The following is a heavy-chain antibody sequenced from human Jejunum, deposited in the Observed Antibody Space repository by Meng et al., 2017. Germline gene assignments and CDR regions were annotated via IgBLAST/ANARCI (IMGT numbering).Heavy chain of an antibody. D-gene: IGHD6-6*01. CDR3: ATIQSSPHFFNY. Sequence: QVQLQESGPGLVKPSETLSLTCAVFGDSISSTYYYWDWVRQPPGKGLEWIGSIFYSRSASYNPSLKSRLLISIDTSKRQLSLTLNSVTAADTALYYCATIQSSPHFFNYWGQGTLVTVSS. CDR2: IFYSRSA. CDR1: GDSISSTYYY. J-gene: IGHJ4*02. V-gene: IGHV4-39*07.